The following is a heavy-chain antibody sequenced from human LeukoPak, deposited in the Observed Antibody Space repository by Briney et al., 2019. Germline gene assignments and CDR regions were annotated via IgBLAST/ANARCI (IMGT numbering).Heavy chain of an antibody. D-gene: IGHD3-10*01. CDR3: AKEEEWTGVGLSGY. V-gene: IGHV3-23*01. CDR1: GFTFSSNW. CDR2: ISGSGGST. J-gene: IGHJ4*02. Sequence: GGSLRLSCVASGFTFSSNWMSWVRQAPGKGLEWVSAISGSGGSTYYADSVKGRFTISRDNSKNTLYLQMNSLRAEDTAVYYCAKEEEWTGVGLSGYWGQGTLVTVSS.